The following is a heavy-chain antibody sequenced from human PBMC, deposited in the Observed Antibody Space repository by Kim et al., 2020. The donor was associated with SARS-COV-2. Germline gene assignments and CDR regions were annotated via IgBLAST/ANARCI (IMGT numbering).Heavy chain of an antibody. CDR2: IYGSGVDT. J-gene: IGHJ2*01. CDR1: GFVFKYYV. V-gene: IGHV3-23*03. CDR3: VKDLRPGTRPVGVAS. D-gene: IGHD1-1*01. Sequence: GGSLRLSCEASGFVFKYYVMGWVRQAPGKGLEWVSVIYGSGVDTYYADSVKGRFTISRDNSNNTMFLQMNSLGVGDTALYYCVKDLRPGTRPVGVASWGRGALVTVSS.